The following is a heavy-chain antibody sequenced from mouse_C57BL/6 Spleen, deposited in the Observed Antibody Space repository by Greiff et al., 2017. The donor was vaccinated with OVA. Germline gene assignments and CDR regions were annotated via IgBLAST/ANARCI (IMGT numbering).Heavy chain of an antibody. J-gene: IGHJ4*01. CDR3: ARSRDYYGSSYAMDY. CDR2: IYPGSGST. CDR1: GYTFTSYW. Sequence: QVQLKQSGAELVKPGASVKMSCKASGYTFTSYWITWVKQRPGQGLEWIGDIYPGSGSTNYNEKFKSKATLTVDTSSSTAYMQLSSLTSEDSAVYYCARSRDYYGSSYAMDYWGQGTSVTVSS. D-gene: IGHD1-1*01. V-gene: IGHV1-55*01.